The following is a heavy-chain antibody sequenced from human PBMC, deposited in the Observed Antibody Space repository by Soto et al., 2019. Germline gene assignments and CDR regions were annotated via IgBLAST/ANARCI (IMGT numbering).Heavy chain of an antibody. D-gene: IGHD4-4*01. CDR2: IIPLFRTP. CDR3: ARDNDRLQLGGNYYYILDV. CDR1: GGTFSSSA. J-gene: IGHJ6*02. V-gene: IGHV1-69*05. Sequence: QVQLVQSGAEMKEPGSSVKVSCKTSGGTFSSSAISWLRQAPGQGLEWMGGIIPLFRTPDYAQKFQGRVTLAXDXTTSTAYMELSSLRSEDTAVYYCARDNDRLQLGGNYYYILDVWGQGITITVSS.